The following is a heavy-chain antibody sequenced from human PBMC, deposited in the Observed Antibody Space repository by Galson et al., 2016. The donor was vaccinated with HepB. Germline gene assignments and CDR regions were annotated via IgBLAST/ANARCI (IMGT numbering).Heavy chain of an antibody. CDR2: ISRGGGGGT. D-gene: IGHD3-10*01. Sequence: SLRLSCAGSGFIFSNFAMIWVRQAPGKGLEWVSAISRGGGGGTYYADSVRGRFTIPRDNSKNTLYLQLNGLRGDDSAVYYCAKTSPYGTSWAGAFDVWGQGTVVTVSS. V-gene: IGHV3-23*01. J-gene: IGHJ3*01. CDR3: AKTSPYGTSWAGAFDV. CDR1: GFIFSNFA.